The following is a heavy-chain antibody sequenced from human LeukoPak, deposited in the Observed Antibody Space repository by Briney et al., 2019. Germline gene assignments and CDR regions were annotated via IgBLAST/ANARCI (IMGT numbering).Heavy chain of an antibody. CDR3: ARDVFGYSYGYVDY. V-gene: IGHV3-7*01. CDR1: GFTFSSYW. CDR2: IKQDGSEK. D-gene: IGHD5-18*01. Sequence: PGGSLRLSCAASGFTFSSYWMSWVRQAPGKGLEWVANIKQDGSEKYYVDSVKGRFTISRDNAKNSLYLQMNSLRAEDTAVYYCARDVFGYSYGYVDYWGQGTLVTASS. J-gene: IGHJ4*02.